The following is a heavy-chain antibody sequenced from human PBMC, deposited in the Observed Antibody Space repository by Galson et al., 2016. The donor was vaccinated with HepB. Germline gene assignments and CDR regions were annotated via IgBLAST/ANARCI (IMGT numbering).Heavy chain of an antibody. D-gene: IGHD3-10*01. J-gene: IGHJ6*02. CDR2: INPNSGGT. V-gene: IGHV1-2*02. Sequence: SVKVSCKASGYTLTDYYIHWVRQAPGQGLEWMGWINPNSGGTNYAQKFQGRVTMTRDTSISTAYMELSGLKSDDTAVYYCARVFTMVRGVTNTFYYYGMDGWAKGPRSPSP. CDR1: GYTLTDYY. CDR3: ARVFTMVRGVTNTFYYYGMDG.